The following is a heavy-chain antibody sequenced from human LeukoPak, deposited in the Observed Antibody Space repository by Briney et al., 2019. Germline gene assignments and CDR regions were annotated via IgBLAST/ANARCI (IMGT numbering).Heavy chain of an antibody. CDR1: GGSISSGGYY. Sequence: SETLSLTCTVSGGSISSGGYYWSWIRQHPGKGLEWIGYIIYSGSTYYNLSLKSRVTISVDTSKNQFSLKLSSVTAADTAVYYCARSYSRSYEAFYVWGQGTLVTVSS. CDR3: ARSYSRSYEAFYV. V-gene: IGHV4-31*03. CDR2: IIYSGST. J-gene: IGHJ4*02. D-gene: IGHD6-13*01.